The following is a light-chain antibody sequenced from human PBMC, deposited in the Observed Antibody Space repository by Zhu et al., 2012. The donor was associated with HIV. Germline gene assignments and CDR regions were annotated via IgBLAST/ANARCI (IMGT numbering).Light chain of an antibody. J-gene: IGKJ3*01. CDR3: QQRLNWPXFT. Sequence: EIVLTQSPATLSLSPGERATLSCRASQSVSNYLAWYQQKPGQAPSLLIFDAYNRATGVPARFSGSGSGTDFTLTISSLEPEDLAVYYCQQRLNWPXFTFGPGTKVNI. CDR1: QSVSNY. CDR2: DAY. V-gene: IGKV3-11*01.